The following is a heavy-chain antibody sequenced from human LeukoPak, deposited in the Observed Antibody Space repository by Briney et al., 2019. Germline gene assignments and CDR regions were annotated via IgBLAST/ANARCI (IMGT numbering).Heavy chain of an antibody. V-gene: IGHV4-4*07. CDR1: GGSISSYY. CDR2: IYTSGST. Sequence: SETLSLTCTVSGGSISSYYWSWIRQPAGKGLEWIGRIYTSGSTNYNPSLKSRVTMSVDTSKNQFSLKLSSVTAADTAVYYCARGTRTYYYDSGSYSLRGIDYWGQGTLVTVSS. CDR3: ARGTRTYYYDSGSYSLRGIDY. J-gene: IGHJ4*02. D-gene: IGHD3-10*01.